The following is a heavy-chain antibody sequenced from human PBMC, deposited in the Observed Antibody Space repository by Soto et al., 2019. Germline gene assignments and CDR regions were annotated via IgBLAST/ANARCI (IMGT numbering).Heavy chain of an antibody. Sequence: NPSETLSLTCTVSGGSVSSGSYYWSWIRQPPGKGLEWIGYIYYSGSNNYNPSLKSQVTISVDTSKKLFSLKLSSVTDADTAVYYCARESGVWIVGARGPNPLGMDVWGQGTTVTVSS. CDR2: IYYSGSN. J-gene: IGHJ6*02. V-gene: IGHV4-61*01. CDR1: GGSVSSGSYY. D-gene: IGHD1-26*01. CDR3: ARESGVWIVGARGPNPLGMDV.